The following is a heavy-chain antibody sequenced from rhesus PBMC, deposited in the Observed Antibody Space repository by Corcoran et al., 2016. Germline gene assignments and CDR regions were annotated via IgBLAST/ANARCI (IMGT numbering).Heavy chain of an antibody. Sequence: QVQLQESGPGLVKPSETLSLTCAVSGGSISDSYYWSWIRQPPGKGLEWIGYIYGSGGSTNYNPSLKSRVTSSPDTSKNQFCRKLSAVTAADTAVYYCARAAYNIWTGYYDYWGQGVLVTVSS. CDR3: ARAAYNIWTGYYDY. V-gene: IGHV4-106*01. D-gene: IGHD3-3*01. J-gene: IGHJ4*01. CDR1: GGSISDSYY. CDR2: IYGSGGST.